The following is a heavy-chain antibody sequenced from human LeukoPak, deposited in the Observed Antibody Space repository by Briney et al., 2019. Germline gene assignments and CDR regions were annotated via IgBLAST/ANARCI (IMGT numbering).Heavy chain of an antibody. V-gene: IGHV4-61*01. CDR2: IYYSGST. D-gene: IGHD3-16*01. Sequence: SETLSLTCTVSNNSISSGYYWGWIRQPPGKGLEWIGYIYYSGSTNYNPSLKSRVTISVDTSKNQFSLKLSSVTAADTAVYYCARDWGSRLDYWGQGTLVTVSS. CDR3: ARDWGSRLDY. J-gene: IGHJ4*02. CDR1: NNSISSGYY.